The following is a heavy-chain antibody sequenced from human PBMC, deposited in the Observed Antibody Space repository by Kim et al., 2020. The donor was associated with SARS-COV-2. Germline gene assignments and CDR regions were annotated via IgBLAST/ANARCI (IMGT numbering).Heavy chain of an antibody. V-gene: IGHV7-4-1*02. CDR1: GYTFTSYA. J-gene: IGHJ6*02. CDR3: AREIQIAVAGNPNYYYGMDV. CDR2: INTNTGNP. D-gene: IGHD6-19*01. Sequence: ASVKVSCKASGYTFTSYAMNWVRQAPGQGLEWMGWINTNTGNPTYAQGFTGRFVFSLDTSVSTAYLQISSLKAEDTAVYYCAREIQIAVAGNPNYYYGMDVWAQGPTAPVSS.